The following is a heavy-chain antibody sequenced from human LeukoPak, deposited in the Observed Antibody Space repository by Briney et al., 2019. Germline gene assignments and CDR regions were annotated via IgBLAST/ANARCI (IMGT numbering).Heavy chain of an antibody. V-gene: IGHV5-51*01. J-gene: IGHJ5*02. CDR2: IYPGDSDT. Sequence: KPGESLKISCQGSGYSFTSYWIGWVRQMPGKGLEWRGIIYPGDSDTRYSPSFQGQVPISADKSICTAYLQWSSLKASDTAMYYCARLDDSSGYYSDWFDPWGQGTLVTVSS. CDR3: ARLDDSSGYYSDWFDP. CDR1: GYSFTSYW. D-gene: IGHD3-22*01.